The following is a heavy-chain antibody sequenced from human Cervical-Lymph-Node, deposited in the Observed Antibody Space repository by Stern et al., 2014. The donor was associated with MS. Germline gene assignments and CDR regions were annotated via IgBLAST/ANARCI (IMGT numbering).Heavy chain of an antibody. V-gene: IGHV3-30*18. J-gene: IGHJ4*02. CDR3: AKDPWEGRASWGYFDS. CDR1: GFTFSSYG. D-gene: IGHD3-16*01. CDR2: ISSDGSDI. Sequence: VQLVESGGGVVQPGRSLRLSCVASGFTFSSYGIHWVRQAPGKGLEWVAIISSDGSDIYYGDSVKGRFTLSRDNSKNTVNLQMNSLRAEDTAVYYCAKDPWEGRASWGYFDSWGQGILVTVSS.